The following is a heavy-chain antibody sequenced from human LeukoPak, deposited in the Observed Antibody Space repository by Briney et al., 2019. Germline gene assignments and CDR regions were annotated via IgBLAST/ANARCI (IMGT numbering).Heavy chain of an antibody. V-gene: IGHV1-2*04. CDR1: GFSLTSNY. J-gene: IGHJ3*02. D-gene: IGHD3-10*01. CDR3: ARESGDSRAFDI. Sequence: ASVKVSCKASGFSLTSNYMHWVRQAPGQGLEWMGWINPNSGGTNYAQKFQGWVTMTRDTSISTAYMELSRLRSDDTAVYYCARESGDSRAFDIWGQGTMVTVSS. CDR2: INPNSGGT.